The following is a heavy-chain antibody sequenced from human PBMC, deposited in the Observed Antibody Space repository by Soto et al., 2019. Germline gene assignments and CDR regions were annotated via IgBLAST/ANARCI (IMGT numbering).Heavy chain of an antibody. D-gene: IGHD2-15*01. CDR2: IIPIFGTA. Sequence: QVQLVQSGAEVKKPGSSVKVSCKASGGTFSSYAISWVRQAPGQGLEWMGGIIPIFGTANCAQKFQGRVTITADESTSTAYMELSSLRSEDTAVYYCASRGGYCSGGSCYRLDYWGQGTLVTVSS. V-gene: IGHV1-69*01. CDR3: ASRGGYCSGGSCYRLDY. CDR1: GGTFSSYA. J-gene: IGHJ4*02.